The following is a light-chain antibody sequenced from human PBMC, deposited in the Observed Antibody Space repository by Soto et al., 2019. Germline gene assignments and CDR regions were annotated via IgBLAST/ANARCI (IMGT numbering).Light chain of an antibody. V-gene: IGKV3-15*01. CDR2: SAS. J-gene: IGKJ2*01. CDR3: QQYNNWPPIT. CDR1: QSISSY. Sequence: MTQSPSSLSASVGDRVTITCRASQSISSYLNWYQQKPGQAPRLLIYSASTRATGIPARFSGSGSGTEFTLTISSLQSEDFAVYYCQQYNNWPPITFGQGTKLEIK.